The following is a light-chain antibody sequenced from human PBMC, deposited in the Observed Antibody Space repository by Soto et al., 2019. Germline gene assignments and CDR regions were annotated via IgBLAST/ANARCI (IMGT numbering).Light chain of an antibody. CDR3: QQRLSSPAT. J-gene: IGKJ1*01. CDR1: QSVSSY. CDR2: DAS. V-gene: IGKV3-11*01. Sequence: EIVLTQSPATLSLSPGERATLSCRASQSVSSYLAWYQQKPGQAPRLLIYDASNRATGIPARFSGSGSGTDFTLTISSLEPDDFAGYYSQQRLSSPATFGQST.